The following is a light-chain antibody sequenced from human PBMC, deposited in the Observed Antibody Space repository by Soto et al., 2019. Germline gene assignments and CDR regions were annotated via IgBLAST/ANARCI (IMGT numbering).Light chain of an antibody. CDR3: QSFDNSLNAHV. CDR1: SSNIGAGYA. Sequence: QSVLTQPPSVSGAPGQRVTISCSGSSSNIGAGYAVHWYQQLPGTAPKLLIYGNTNRPSGVSDRFSGSKSGTSASLAITGLQAEDEADYYCQSFDNSLNAHVFGSGTKLTVL. V-gene: IGLV1-40*01. CDR2: GNT. J-gene: IGLJ1*01.